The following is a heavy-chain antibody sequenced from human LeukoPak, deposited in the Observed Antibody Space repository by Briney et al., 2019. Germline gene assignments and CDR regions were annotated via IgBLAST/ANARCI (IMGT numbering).Heavy chain of an antibody. CDR3: VRDSDDYYWALDF. Sequence: SQTLSLTCAISGDSVSNNIATWNWVRQSPSRGLEWLGRTYYRSRWGNDYAISVKGRITINPDTSRNQFSPQLNSVTPEDTAVYYCVRDSDDYYWALDFWGQGTPVTVSS. CDR2: TYYRSRWGN. D-gene: IGHD3-10*01. V-gene: IGHV6-1*01. CDR1: GDSVSNNIAT. J-gene: IGHJ4*02.